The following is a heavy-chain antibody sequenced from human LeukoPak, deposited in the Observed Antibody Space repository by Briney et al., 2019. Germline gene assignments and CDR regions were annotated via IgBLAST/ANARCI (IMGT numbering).Heavy chain of an antibody. D-gene: IGHD3-3*01. V-gene: IGHV3-21*04. Sequence: GGSLRLSCAASGFTFSSYSMNWVRQAPGKGLEWVSSISSSSSYIYYADSVKGRFTISRDNSKNTLYLQMNNLRAEDTAVYYCANRNDFWSGYYDYWGQGTLVTVSS. J-gene: IGHJ4*01. CDR2: ISSSSSYI. CDR3: ANRNDFWSGYYDY. CDR1: GFTFSSYS.